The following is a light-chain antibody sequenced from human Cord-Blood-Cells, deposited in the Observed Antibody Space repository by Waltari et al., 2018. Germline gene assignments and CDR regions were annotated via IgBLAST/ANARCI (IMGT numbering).Light chain of an antibody. CDR1: SHSSYY. V-gene: IGLV3-19*01. J-gene: IGLJ3*02. CDR2: GKN. Sequence: SSALTQEPAVSVALGLTVRIKCHGDSHSSYYARCYQQKPGQAPVLVIYGKNNRPSGIPDRFSGSSSGNTASLTITGAQAEDEADYYCNSRDSSGNHWVFGGGTKLTVL. CDR3: NSRDSSGNHWV.